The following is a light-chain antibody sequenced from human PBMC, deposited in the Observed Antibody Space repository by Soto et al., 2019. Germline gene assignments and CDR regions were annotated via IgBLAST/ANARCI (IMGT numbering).Light chain of an antibody. CDR2: DVS. V-gene: IGLV2-14*01. CDR1: SSDVGGYNY. Sequence: QSVLTQPASVSGSPGQSITISCTGTSSDVGGYNYVSWYQQHTCQAPKLMIYDVSNRPSGVSNRFSGSKSGNTASLTISGLQAEDEAHYYCSSYASSSTVVFGGGTNETVL. J-gene: IGLJ2*01. CDR3: SSYASSSTVV.